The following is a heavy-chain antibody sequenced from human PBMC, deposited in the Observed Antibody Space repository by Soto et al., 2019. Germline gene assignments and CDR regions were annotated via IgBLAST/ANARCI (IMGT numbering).Heavy chain of an antibody. Sequence: QVQLVQSGAEVRKPGASVKVSCKASGYTFTTYDINWLRQARGQGLQWMGWMNPDSGTNGYAHTFQGRVTLTRDTSMNTAYMELSRLTYEDTAVYYCTRNRRETGDFDFWGQGTLVTVSS. D-gene: IGHD7-27*01. V-gene: IGHV1-8*01. CDR3: TRNRRETGDFDF. CDR2: MNPDSGTN. CDR1: GYTFTTYD. J-gene: IGHJ4*02.